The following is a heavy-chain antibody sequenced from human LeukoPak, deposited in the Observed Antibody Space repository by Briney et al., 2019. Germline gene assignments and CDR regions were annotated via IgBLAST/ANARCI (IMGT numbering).Heavy chain of an antibody. Sequence: PSETLSLTCTVSSGSISTYYWSWIRQPPGKGLEWIGYIFNTGSTNYNPSLQSRATISVDTSKNQFSLKVSSVTAADTAVYYCARTTFSRFDYWGQGSLVTVSS. CDR1: SGSISTYY. J-gene: IGHJ4*02. D-gene: IGHD1-1*01. V-gene: IGHV4-59*01. CDR3: ARTTFSRFDY. CDR2: IFNTGST.